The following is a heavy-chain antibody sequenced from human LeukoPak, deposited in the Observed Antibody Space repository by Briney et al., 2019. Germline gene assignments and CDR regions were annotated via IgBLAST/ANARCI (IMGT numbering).Heavy chain of an antibody. CDR2: INHSGST. CDR1: GGSFSGYY. Sequence: PSETLSLTCAVYGGSFSGYYWSWLRQPPGKGLEWIGEINHSGSTNYNPSLKSRVTISVDTSKNQFSLKLSSVTAADTAVYYCASLTLGKYYYYMDVWGKGTTVTVSS. CDR3: ASLTLGKYYYYMDV. V-gene: IGHV4-34*01. J-gene: IGHJ6*03. D-gene: IGHD7-27*01.